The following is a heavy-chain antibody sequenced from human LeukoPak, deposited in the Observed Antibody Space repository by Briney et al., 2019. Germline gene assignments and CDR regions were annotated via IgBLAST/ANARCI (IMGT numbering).Heavy chain of an antibody. CDR2: IKQDGSEQ. J-gene: IGHJ4*02. V-gene: IGHV3-7*01. D-gene: IGHD3-10*01. Sequence: GGSLRLSCAASGFTFSSYAMSWVRQAPGKGLEWVANIKQDGSEQFYLDSVKGRFTISRDNAKNSLYLQMNSLRAEDTAVYYCGRGMRDYYGLDYWGQGILVTVSS. CDR1: GFTFSSYA. CDR3: GRGMRDYYGLDY.